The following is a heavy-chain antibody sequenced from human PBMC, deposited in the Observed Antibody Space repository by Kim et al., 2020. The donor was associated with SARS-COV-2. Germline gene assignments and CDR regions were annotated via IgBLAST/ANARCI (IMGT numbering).Heavy chain of an antibody. D-gene: IGHD2-2*01. J-gene: IGHJ4*02. CDR1: GGSIRSGGKF. V-gene: IGHV4-31*03. Sequence: SVTLSLTCSVSGGSIRSGGKFWTWIRQHPAKGLEWIGYISYSGNSHYSPSLRSRVSISLQTSENQFSLELTSVTAADTAVYYCARGQPLDYWGQGILVTVSS. CDR2: ISYSGNS. CDR3: ARGQPLDY.